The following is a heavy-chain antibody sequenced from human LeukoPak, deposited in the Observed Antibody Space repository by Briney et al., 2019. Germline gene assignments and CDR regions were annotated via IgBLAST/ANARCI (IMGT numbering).Heavy chain of an antibody. J-gene: IGHJ4*02. V-gene: IGHV3-74*01. CDR2: IASDGSST. CDR3: ARGRPHGNDY. D-gene: IGHD4-23*01. Sequence: GGSLRLSCAASGFTFSSYWMNWVRQAPGKGLVWVSRIASDGSSTTYADSVKGRFSISRDNAKNTLYLQMNSLRVEDTAVYYWARGRPHGNDYWGQRTLVTVSS. CDR1: GFTFSSYW.